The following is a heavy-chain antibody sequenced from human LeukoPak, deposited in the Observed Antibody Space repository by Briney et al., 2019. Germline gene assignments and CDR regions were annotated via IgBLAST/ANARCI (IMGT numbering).Heavy chain of an antibody. CDR3: AKVWDIVVVPAAIEDAFDI. V-gene: IGHV3-21*01. Sequence: GGSLRLSCAASGFTFSSYSMNWVRQAPGKGLEWVSSISSSSSYIYYADSVKGRFTISRDNSKNTLYLQMNSLRAEDTAVYYCAKVWDIVVVPAAIEDAFDIWGQGTMVTVSS. D-gene: IGHD2-2*01. J-gene: IGHJ3*02. CDR2: ISSSSSYI. CDR1: GFTFSSYS.